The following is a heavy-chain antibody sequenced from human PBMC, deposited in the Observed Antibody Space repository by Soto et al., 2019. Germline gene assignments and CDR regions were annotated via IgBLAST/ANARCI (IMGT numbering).Heavy chain of an antibody. D-gene: IGHD3-9*01. J-gene: IGHJ4*02. CDR1: GFTFSSYG. V-gene: IGHV3-30*18. Sequence: PGGSLRLSCAASGFTFSSYGMHWVRQAPGKGLEWVAVISYDGSNKYYADSVKGRFTISRDNSKNTLYLQMNSLRAEDTAVYYCAKANLDFDWLSIPYYFDYWGQGTLVTVSS. CDR3: AKANLDFDWLSIPYYFDY. CDR2: ISYDGSNK.